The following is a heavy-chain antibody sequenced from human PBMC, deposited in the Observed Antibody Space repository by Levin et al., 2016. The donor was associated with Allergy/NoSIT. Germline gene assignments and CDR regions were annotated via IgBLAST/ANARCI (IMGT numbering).Heavy chain of an antibody. CDR1: GFTFSSYA. D-gene: IGHD5-12*01. CDR2: ISSNGGST. J-gene: IGHJ4*02. V-gene: IGHV3-64D*06. CDR3: VKDRYSGYELFDY. Sequence: GESLKISCSASGFTFSSYAMHWVRQAPGKGLEYVSAISSNGGSTYYADSVKGRFTISRDNSKNTLYLQMSSLRAEDTAVYYCVKDRYSGYELFDYWGQGTLVTVSS.